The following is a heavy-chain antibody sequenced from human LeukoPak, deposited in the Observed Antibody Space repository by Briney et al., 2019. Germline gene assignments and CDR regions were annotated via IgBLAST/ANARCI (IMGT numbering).Heavy chain of an antibody. D-gene: IGHD4-11*01. CDR3: ARLQSYGNFLDDY. Sequence: SETLSLTCTVSGVSISSSYWSWIRQPPGKGLEWIGYIYYTGSTTYNPSLKSRITMSVDTSKSKFSLKLSSVTAADTAVYYCARLQSYGNFLDDYWGQGTLVTVSS. CDR1: GVSISSSY. J-gene: IGHJ4*02. V-gene: IGHV4-59*01. CDR2: IYYTGST.